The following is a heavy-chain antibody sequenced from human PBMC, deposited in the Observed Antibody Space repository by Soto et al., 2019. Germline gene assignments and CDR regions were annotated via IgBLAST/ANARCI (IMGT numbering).Heavy chain of an antibody. V-gene: IGHV4-34*01. CDR2: INHSGST. CDR3: ARAPIYYYYYGMDV. Sequence: SETLSLTCAVYGGSFSGYYWSWIRQPPGKGLEWIGEINHSGSTNYNPSLKSRVTISVDTSKNQFSLKLSSVTAADTAVYYCARAPIYYYYYGMDVWGQGTTVTVSS. J-gene: IGHJ6*02. CDR1: GGSFSGYY.